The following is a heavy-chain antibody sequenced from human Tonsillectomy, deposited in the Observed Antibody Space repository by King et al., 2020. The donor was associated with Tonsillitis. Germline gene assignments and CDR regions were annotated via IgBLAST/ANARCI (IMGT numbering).Heavy chain of an antibody. J-gene: IGHJ4*02. CDR3: AGLGSGRTKYYFDY. CDR1: GGSISSSSYY. Sequence: QLQESGPGLVKPSETLSLTCTVSGGSISSSSYYWGWIRQPPGKGLEWIGSIYYSGSTYYNPSLKSRVTISVDTSKNQFSLKLSSVTAADTAVYYCAGLGSGRTKYYFDYWGQGTLVTVSS. CDR2: IYYSGST. D-gene: IGHD1-26*01. V-gene: IGHV4-39*07.